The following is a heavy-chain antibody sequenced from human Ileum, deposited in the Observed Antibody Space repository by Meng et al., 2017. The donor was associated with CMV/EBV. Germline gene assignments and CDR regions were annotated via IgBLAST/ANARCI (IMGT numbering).Heavy chain of an antibody. CDR2: IRSKANSYAT. Sequence: GGSLRLSCAASGFTFSSYWMSWVRQAPGKGLEWVGRIRSKANSYATAYAASVKGRFTISRDDSKNTAYLQMNSLKTEDTAVYYCTSHNLYYYDSSGSLWGQGTLVTVSS. D-gene: IGHD3-22*01. CDR1: GFTFSSYW. CDR3: TSHNLYYYDSSGSL. J-gene: IGHJ4*02. V-gene: IGHV3-73*01.